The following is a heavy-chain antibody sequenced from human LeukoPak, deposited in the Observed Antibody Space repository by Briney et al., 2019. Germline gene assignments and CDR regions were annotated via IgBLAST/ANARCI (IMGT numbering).Heavy chain of an antibody. CDR1: GFTFSSYS. V-gene: IGHV3-21*01. CDR3: ARQTTGGYSRSSGRFDY. Sequence: GGSLRLSCAASGFTFSSYSLNWVRQAPGKGLEWVSSISSDSNYIYYADSVKGRFTISRDNAKHSLYMQMNRLGAEDTAVYYCARQTTGGYSRSSGRFDYWGQGTLVTVSS. J-gene: IGHJ4*02. CDR2: ISSDSNYI. D-gene: IGHD3-22*01.